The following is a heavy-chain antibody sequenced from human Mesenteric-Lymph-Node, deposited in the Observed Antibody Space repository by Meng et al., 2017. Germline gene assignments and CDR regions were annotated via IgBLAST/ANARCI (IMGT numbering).Heavy chain of an antibody. CDR1: GYTFTSYY. V-gene: IGHV1-46*01. J-gene: IGHJ6*02. Sequence: ASVKVSCKASGYTFTSYYMHWVRQAPGQGLEWMGIINPSGGSTSYAQKFQGRVTMTRDTSTSTVYMELSSLRSEDTAVYYCARVSGRILTGYYDYYYYYGMDVWGQGTTVTVSS. CDR3: ARVSGRILTGYYDYYYYYGMDV. D-gene: IGHD3-9*01. CDR2: INPSGGST.